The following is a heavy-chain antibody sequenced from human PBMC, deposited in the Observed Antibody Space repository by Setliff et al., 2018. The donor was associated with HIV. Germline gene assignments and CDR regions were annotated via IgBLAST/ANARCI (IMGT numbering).Heavy chain of an antibody. V-gene: IGHV4-39*07. CDR1: GGSINITNFY. D-gene: IGHD3-16*01. CDR2: IYYSGTT. CDR3: ASWGAGSNSGFDY. J-gene: IGHJ4*02. Sequence: SETLSLTCTVSGGSINITNFYWAWIRQPPGKGLEWLGSIYYSGTTYVHPSLKSRVTISIDTFNSQFSLKLRSVNAADTAVYYCASWGAGSNSGFDYWGRGTLVTVSS.